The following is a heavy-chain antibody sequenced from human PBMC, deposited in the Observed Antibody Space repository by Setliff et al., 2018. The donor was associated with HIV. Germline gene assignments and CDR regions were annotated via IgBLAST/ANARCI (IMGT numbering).Heavy chain of an antibody. J-gene: IGHJ3*02. CDR3: ARDYFDSSAYHYGFGAFDI. V-gene: IGHV1-46*01. CDR2: INPSGCSA. D-gene: IGHD3-22*01. CDR1: GYTFTSYY. Sequence: ASVKVSCKASGYTFTSYYLHWVRQAPGQGLEWMGMINPSGCSASYAQKFQGRVTMSRDTSTSTVYMELSSLRSEDTAVYYCARDYFDSSAYHYGFGAFDIWGQGTMVTVSS.